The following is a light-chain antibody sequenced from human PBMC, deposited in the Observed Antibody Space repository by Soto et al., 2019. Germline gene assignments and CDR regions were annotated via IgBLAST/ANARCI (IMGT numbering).Light chain of an antibody. Sequence: EIVLTQSPVTLALSPGERATVSCRASQSLGNNYLAWYQQKPGQAPRLLMSAASSRATGIPDRFRGSGSGTDFTLTIIRLQPEDFAVYYCQQYDDVPITFGQGTRLEIK. CDR1: QSLGNNY. J-gene: IGKJ5*01. CDR2: AAS. V-gene: IGKV3-20*01. CDR3: QQYDDVPIT.